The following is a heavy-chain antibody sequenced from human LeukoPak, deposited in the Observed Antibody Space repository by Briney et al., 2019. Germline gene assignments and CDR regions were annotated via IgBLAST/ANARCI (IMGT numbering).Heavy chain of an antibody. CDR3: AVRHSSGWYGIDY. D-gene: IGHD6-19*01. CDR1: GYTFTGYY. CDR2: INPNSGGT. V-gene: IGHV1-2*02. J-gene: IGHJ4*02. Sequence: GASVKVSCKASGYTFTGYYMHWVRQAPGQGLEWMGWINPNSGGTNYAQKFQGRVTMTRDTSISTAYMELSRLRSDDTAVYYCAVRHSSGWYGIDYWGQGTLVTVSS.